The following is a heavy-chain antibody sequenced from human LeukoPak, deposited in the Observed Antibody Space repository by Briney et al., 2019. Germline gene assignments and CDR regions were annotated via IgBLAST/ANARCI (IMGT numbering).Heavy chain of an antibody. CDR3: ARVDTAMAPYDYVWGSSDY. CDR2: INHSGST. J-gene: IGHJ4*02. Sequence: PSGTLSLTCAVSGGSISSSNWWSWVRQPPGKGLEWIGEINHSGSTNYNPSLKSRVTISVDTSKNQFSLKLSSVTAADTAVYYCARVDTAMAPYDYVWGSSDYWGQGTLVTVSS. D-gene: IGHD3-16*01. V-gene: IGHV4-4*02. CDR1: GGSISSSNW.